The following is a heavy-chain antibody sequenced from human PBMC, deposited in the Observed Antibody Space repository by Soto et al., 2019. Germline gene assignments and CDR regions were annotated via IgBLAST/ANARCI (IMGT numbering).Heavy chain of an antibody. CDR3: EKNQWELAFDI. D-gene: IGHD1-26*01. CDR2: ISYDGSNK. Sequence: GGSLRLSCAASGFTFSSYGMHWVRQAPGKGLEWVAVISYDGSNKYYADSVKGRFTISRDNSKTTLYLQMNSLRAEDTAVYYCEKNQWELAFDICGQGTMVTVSS. CDR1: GFTFSSYG. V-gene: IGHV3-30*18. J-gene: IGHJ3*02.